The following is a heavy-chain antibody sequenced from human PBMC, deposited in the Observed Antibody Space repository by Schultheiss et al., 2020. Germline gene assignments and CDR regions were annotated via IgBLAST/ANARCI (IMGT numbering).Heavy chain of an antibody. D-gene: IGHD3-10*01. Sequence: GGSLRLSCAASGFTSSSYTMTWVRQAPGKGLEWVSSISSGSSDIYYADSVKGQFTVSRDDAKNSLYLQMNSLRAEDTAVYYCAKHGTGLGEMTLFDYWGQGTLVTVSS. CDR2: ISSGSSDI. V-gene: IGHV3-21*04. CDR3: AKHGTGLGEMTLFDY. CDR1: GFTSSSYT. J-gene: IGHJ4*02.